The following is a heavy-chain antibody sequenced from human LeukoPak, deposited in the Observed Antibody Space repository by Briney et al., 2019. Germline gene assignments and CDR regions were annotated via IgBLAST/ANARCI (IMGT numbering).Heavy chain of an antibody. V-gene: IGHV3-30*01. J-gene: IGHJ3*02. CDR3: ARGGYDSSGYPDGDAFDI. Sequence: GGSLRLSCAASGFTFSTYEMHWVRQAPGKGLEWVAVISNDGRNKDYADSVKGRFTISRDNSKNTLYVQMNSLRAEDTAVYYCARGGYDSSGYPDGDAFDIWGQGTMVTVSS. D-gene: IGHD3-22*01. CDR2: ISNDGRNK. CDR1: GFTFSTYE.